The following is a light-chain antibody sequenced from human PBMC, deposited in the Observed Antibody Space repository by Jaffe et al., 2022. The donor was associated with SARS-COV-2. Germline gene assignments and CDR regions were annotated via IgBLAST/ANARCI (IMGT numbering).Light chain of an antibody. Sequence: SYDLTQPPSVSVSPGQTASITCSGDELGDKYACWYQQKPGQAPVLVIYQHNKRPSGIPERFSGSNSGNTATLTISGTQAMDEADYYCQAWDGSSVVFGGGTKLTVL. J-gene: IGLJ2*01. CDR3: QAWDGSSVV. CDR1: ELGDKY. CDR2: QHN. V-gene: IGLV3-1*01.